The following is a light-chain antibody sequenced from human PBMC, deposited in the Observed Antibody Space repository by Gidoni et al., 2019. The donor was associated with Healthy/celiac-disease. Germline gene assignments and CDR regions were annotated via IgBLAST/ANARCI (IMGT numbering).Light chain of an antibody. V-gene: IGLV8-61*01. CDR1: SGSVSTSYY. Sequence: QTVVTQEPSFSVSPGGTVTLTCGLSSGSVSTSYYPSWYQQTPGQAPRTLIYSTNTRSSGVPDRFSGSIRGNKAALTITGAKADDESDYYCVLYMGSGTWVFGGGTKLTVL. CDR3: VLYMGSGTWV. J-gene: IGLJ3*02. CDR2: STN.